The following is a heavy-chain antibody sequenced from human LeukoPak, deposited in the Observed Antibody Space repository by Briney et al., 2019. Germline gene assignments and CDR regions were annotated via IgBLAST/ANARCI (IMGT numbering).Heavy chain of an antibody. Sequence: PGRSLRLSCAASGFTFSSYGMHWVRQAPGKGLEWVAVISYDGSNKYYADSVKGRFTISRDNSKNTLYLQMNSLRAEDTAVYYCAKLIAAANPLDYWGQGTLVTVSS. J-gene: IGHJ4*02. V-gene: IGHV3-30*18. CDR1: GFTFSSYG. D-gene: IGHD6-13*01. CDR2: ISYDGSNK. CDR3: AKLIAAANPLDY.